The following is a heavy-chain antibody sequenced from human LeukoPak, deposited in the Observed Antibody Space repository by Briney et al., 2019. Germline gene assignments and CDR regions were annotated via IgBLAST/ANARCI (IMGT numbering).Heavy chain of an antibody. V-gene: IGHV1-8*03. D-gene: IGHD3-22*01. Sequence: ASVKVSCRASGYTLSTYDINWVRQATGQGLERMGWMNPNSGNTGNAQKFQGRVTITRNTSISTAYMELSSLRSEDTAVYYCARRGSSGYYFDYWGQGTLVTVSS. CDR2: MNPNSGNT. J-gene: IGHJ4*02. CDR1: GYTLSTYD. CDR3: ARRGSSGYYFDY.